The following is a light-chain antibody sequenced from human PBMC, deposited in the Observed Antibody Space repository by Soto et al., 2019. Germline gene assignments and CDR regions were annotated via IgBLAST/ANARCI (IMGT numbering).Light chain of an antibody. J-gene: IGKJ1*01. CDR3: QQYNSYSWT. CDR1: QGISSY. CDR2: AES. Sequence: ALRMTQSPSSLSASTGDRVTITCRASQGISSYLAWYQQKTGKAPKLLIYAESTLQSGVPSRFSGSGSGTDLTLTISSLQPDDFATYYCQQYNSYSWTXGQGTKVEFK. V-gene: IGKV1-8*01.